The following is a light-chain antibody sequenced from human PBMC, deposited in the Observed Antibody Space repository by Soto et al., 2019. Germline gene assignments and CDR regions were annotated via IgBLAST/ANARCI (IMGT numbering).Light chain of an antibody. CDR3: SSYTSTSTLVV. Sequence: QSVLTQPASVSGSPGQSITISCTGSSSDVGGYKYVSWYQQHPGKAPKLMIYEVSNRPSGVSNRFSGSKSGYTASLTISGLQAEDEADYYCSSYTSTSTLVVFGGGTQLTVL. CDR2: EVS. J-gene: IGLJ2*01. CDR1: SSDVGGYKY. V-gene: IGLV2-14*01.